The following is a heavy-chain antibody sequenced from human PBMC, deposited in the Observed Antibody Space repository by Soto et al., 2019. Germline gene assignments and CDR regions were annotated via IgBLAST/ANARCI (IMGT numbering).Heavy chain of an antibody. CDR1: GGSISSSSYY. Sequence: QLQLQESGPGLVKPSETLSLTCTVSGGSISSSSYYWGWIRQPPGKGLEWIGSIYYSGSTYYNPSLKSRVTISVNTSKNPFSLKLSSVTAANTAVYFFSRHPAHRASQVIYYFDYWGQGTLVTVSS. V-gene: IGHV4-39*01. CDR2: IYYSGST. J-gene: IGHJ4*02. CDR3: SRHPAHRASQVIYYFDY. D-gene: IGHD2-21*01.